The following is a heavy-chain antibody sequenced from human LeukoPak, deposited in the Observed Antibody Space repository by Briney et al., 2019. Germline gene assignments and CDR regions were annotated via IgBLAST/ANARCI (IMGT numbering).Heavy chain of an antibody. J-gene: IGHJ3*02. CDR1: GFTFSTYI. CDR2: ISSSSSPI. CDR3: ARSGYCTSTSCLNGRGAFDI. D-gene: IGHD2-2*01. V-gene: IGHV3-48*04. Sequence: GGSLRLSCAASGFTFSTYIMNWIRQAPGKGLEWVSYISSSSSPIFHADSVKGRFTISRDNAKNSLYLQMNSLRAEDTAVYYCARSGYCTSTSCLNGRGAFDIWGQGTMVTVSS.